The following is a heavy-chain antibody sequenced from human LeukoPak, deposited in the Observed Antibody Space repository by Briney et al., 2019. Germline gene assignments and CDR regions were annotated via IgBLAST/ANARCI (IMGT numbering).Heavy chain of an antibody. CDR2: ISGSGGST. Sequence: PAGGSLRLSCAVSGFTFSSDWMIWVRQAPGKGLEWVSAISGSGGSTYYADSVKGRFTISRDNSKNTLYLQMNSLRAEDTAVYYCASRGSLPYNWFDPWGQGTLVTVSS. CDR1: GFTFSSDW. CDR3: ASRGSLPYNWFDP. V-gene: IGHV3-23*01. D-gene: IGHD2-15*01. J-gene: IGHJ5*02.